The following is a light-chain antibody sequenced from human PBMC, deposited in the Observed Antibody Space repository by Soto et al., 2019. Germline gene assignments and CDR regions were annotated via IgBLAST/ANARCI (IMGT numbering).Light chain of an antibody. J-gene: IGKJ2*01. Sequence: DIHLTQSPSFLSASVGDRVTITCRASQGISSYLGWYQQRPGKAPQLLIYVASTLQSGVPSRFSGSGSGTEFTLTISSLQPEDSATYYCQQLNSHPYTFGQGTKLEIK. CDR3: QQLNSHPYT. CDR1: QGISSY. V-gene: IGKV1-9*01. CDR2: VAS.